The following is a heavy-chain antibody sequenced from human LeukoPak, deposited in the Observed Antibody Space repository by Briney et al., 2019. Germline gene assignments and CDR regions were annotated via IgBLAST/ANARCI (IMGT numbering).Heavy chain of an antibody. J-gene: IGHJ1*01. D-gene: IGHD3-22*01. CDR1: GFTFSSSA. CDR2: INNVGSHI. V-gene: IGHV3-21*04. Sequence: PGGSLRLSCAASGFTFSSSAMNWVRQAPGKGLEWVSSINNVGSHIYYADSVKGRFTISRDNAKNSLYLQMNSLRAEDTAVYYCAKPYYYDSSGLAEYFQHWGQGTLVTVSS. CDR3: AKPYYYDSSGLAEYFQH.